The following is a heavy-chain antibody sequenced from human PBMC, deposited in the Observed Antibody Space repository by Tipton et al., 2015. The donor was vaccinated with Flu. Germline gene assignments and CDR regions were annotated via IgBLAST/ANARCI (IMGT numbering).Heavy chain of an antibody. D-gene: IGHD2-21*01. V-gene: IGHV3-23*01. J-gene: IGHJ3*02. CDR3: AKDRVAVVIATDAFDI. CDR2: ISGSGGST. CDR1: GFTFSSYA. Sequence: SLRLSCAASGFTFSSYAMSWVRQAPGKGLEWVPAISGSGGSTYYADSVKGRFTISRDNSKNTLYLQMNSLRAEDTAVYYCAKDRVAVVIATDAFDIWGQGTMVTVSS.